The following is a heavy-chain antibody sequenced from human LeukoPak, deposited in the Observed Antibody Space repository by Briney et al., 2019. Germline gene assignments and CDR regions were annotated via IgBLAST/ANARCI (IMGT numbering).Heavy chain of an antibody. CDR2: INWNGGDT. V-gene: IGHV3-20*04. D-gene: IGHD3-22*01. J-gene: IGHJ4*02. CDR1: GFTFVDSD. CDR3: ARDLPQIEY. Sequence: GGSLRLSCAASGFTFVDSDMSWVRQAPGKGLEWVSGINWNGGDTAYADSVKGRFTISRDNAKNSLYLQMNSLRAEDTALYYCARDLPQIEYWGQGTLVTVSS.